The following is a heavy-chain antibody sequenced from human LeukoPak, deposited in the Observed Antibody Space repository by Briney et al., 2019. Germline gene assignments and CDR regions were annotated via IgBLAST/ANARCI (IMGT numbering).Heavy chain of an antibody. CDR1: GFTFSDYY. CDR3: ARDYYDSSGYYWFDP. J-gene: IGHJ5*02. V-gene: IGHV3-11*01. D-gene: IGHD3-22*01. Sequence: GGSLRLSCAASGFTFSDYYMSWIRQAPGKGLEWVSYISSSGSTIYYADSVRGRFTISRDNAKSSLYLQMNSLRAEDTAVYYCARDYYDSSGYYWFDPWGQGTLVTVSS. CDR2: ISSSGSTI.